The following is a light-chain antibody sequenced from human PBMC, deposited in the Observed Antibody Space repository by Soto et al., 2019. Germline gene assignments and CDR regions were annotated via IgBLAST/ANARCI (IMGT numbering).Light chain of an antibody. CDR1: QSVSSN. J-gene: IGKJ2*01. V-gene: IGKV3-15*01. CDR2: AAS. CDR3: QQYINWSPTFT. Sequence: EIVMTQSPATLSVSPGERVTLSCRASQSVSSNLAGSHQKPGQAPRLLIYAASTRATGIPARISGSGSGKEFTLAISRLQSDDFAVYYCQQYINWSPTFTFGQGTKLEIK.